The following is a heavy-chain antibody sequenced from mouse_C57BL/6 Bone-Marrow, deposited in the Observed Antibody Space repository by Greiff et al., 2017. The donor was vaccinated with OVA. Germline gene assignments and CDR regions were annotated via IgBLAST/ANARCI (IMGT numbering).Heavy chain of an antibody. J-gene: IGHJ4*01. V-gene: IGHV1-55*01. CDR3: AIYDGYYNYAMDY. CDR1: GYTFTSYW. Sequence: QVQLQQPGAELVQPGASVKMSCKASGYTFTSYWITWVKQRPGQGLEWIGDIYPGSGSTNYNEKFKSKATLTVDTSSSTAYMQLSSLTSEDSAVYYCAIYDGYYNYAMDYWGQGTSVTVSS. CDR2: IYPGSGST. D-gene: IGHD2-3*01.